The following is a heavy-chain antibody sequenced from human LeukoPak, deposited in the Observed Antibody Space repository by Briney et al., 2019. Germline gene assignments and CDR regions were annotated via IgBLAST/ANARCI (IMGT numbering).Heavy chain of an antibody. J-gene: IGHJ5*02. CDR2: IIPIFGTA. CDR3: ASGYCGGDCYSGWFDP. D-gene: IGHD2-21*02. V-gene: IGHV1-69*06. CDR1: GYSFTDYG. Sequence: SVKVSCKASGYSFTDYGISWVRQAPGQGLEWMGGIIPIFGTANYAQKFQGRVTITADKSTSTAYMELSSLRSEDTAVYYCASGYCGGDCYSGWFDPWGQGTLVTVSS.